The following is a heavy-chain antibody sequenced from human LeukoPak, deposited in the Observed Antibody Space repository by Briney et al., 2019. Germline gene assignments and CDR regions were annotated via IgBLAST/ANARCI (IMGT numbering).Heavy chain of an antibody. D-gene: IGHD3-10*01. J-gene: IGHJ4*02. V-gene: IGHV3-30*02. Sequence: GGSLRLSCAASGFIFSSYDMYWVRQAPGKGLEWVAFVQYTGNDKYYADSVRGRFTISRDNSKDTLYLQMNSLRAEDTAVYYCAKERGRSFDYWGQGTLVTVSS. CDR1: GFIFSSYD. CDR2: VQYTGNDK. CDR3: AKERGRSFDY.